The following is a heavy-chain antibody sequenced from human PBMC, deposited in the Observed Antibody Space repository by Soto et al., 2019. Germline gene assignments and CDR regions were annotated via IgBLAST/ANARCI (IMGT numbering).Heavy chain of an antibody. V-gene: IGHV1-18*01. CDR1: GYTFTSYG. CDR3: ARDCGSYCSGGSVDY. J-gene: IGHJ4*02. CDR2: ISAYNGNT. Sequence: ASVKVSCKAPGYTFTSYGISWVRQAPGQGLEWMGWISAYNGNTNYAQKLQGRVTMTTDTSTSTAYMELRSLRSDDTAVYYCARDCGSYCSGGSVDYWGRGTLVTVSS. D-gene: IGHD2-15*01.